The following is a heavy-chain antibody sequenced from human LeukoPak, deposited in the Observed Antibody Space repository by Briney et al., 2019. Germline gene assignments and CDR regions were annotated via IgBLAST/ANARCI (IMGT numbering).Heavy chain of an antibody. D-gene: IGHD6-13*01. Sequence: GESLKISCKGSGYSFTTYWISWVRQMPGKGLEWMGRIGPSDSYTNYSPSFQGHVTISADKSISTAYLQWSSLKASDTAMYYCARHALPGIAAAGVDYWGQGTLVTVSS. J-gene: IGHJ4*02. CDR1: GYSFTTYW. V-gene: IGHV5-10-1*01. CDR3: ARHALPGIAAAGVDY. CDR2: IGPSDSYT.